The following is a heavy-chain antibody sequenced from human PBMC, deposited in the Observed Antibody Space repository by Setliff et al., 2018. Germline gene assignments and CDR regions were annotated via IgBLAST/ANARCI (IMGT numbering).Heavy chain of an antibody. CDR2: IHTSGTT. D-gene: IGHD1-26*01. Sequence: SETLSLTCTVSGGSISYYYWSWIRQPPGKGLELIGYIHTSGTTNYNPSLKSRVTVSVDTSKNQFSLRLNSVTAADTAVYYCARHPSSGSYYGGSIFYFDDWGPGILVTVSS. CDR1: GGSISYYY. J-gene: IGHJ4*02. V-gene: IGHV4-59*08. CDR3: ARHPSSGSYYGGSIFYFDD.